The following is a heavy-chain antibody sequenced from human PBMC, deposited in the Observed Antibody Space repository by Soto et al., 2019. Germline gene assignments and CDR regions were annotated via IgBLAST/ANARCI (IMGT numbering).Heavy chain of an antibody. Sequence: GGSLRLSCAASGFTVSSNYMSWVRQAPGKGLEWVSVIYSGGSTYYADSVKGRFTISRDNSKNTLYLQMNSLRAEDTAVYYCARPGYSGYDLGAFDIWGQGTMVTVSS. D-gene: IGHD5-12*01. J-gene: IGHJ3*02. V-gene: IGHV3-66*01. CDR1: GFTVSSNY. CDR3: ARPGYSGYDLGAFDI. CDR2: IYSGGST.